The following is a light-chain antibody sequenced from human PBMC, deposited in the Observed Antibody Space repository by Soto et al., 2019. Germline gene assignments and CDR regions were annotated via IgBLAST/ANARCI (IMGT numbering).Light chain of an antibody. CDR1: QSVSSN. J-gene: IGKJ2*01. CDR3: QHYNAWRT. V-gene: IGKV3-15*01. Sequence: EIVMTQSPVTLSVSPGERATLSCRASQSVSSNLAWYQQKPGQAPRLLIYGASTRATGIPARFSGSGSGTEFTLTFSTMQSEDFAVDYCQHYNAWRTFGQGTKLEIK. CDR2: GAS.